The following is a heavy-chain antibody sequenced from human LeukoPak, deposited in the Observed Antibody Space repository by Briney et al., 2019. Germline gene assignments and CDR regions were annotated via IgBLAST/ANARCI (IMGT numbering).Heavy chain of an antibody. CDR1: GFTFSIYW. Sequence: GGSLRLSCAASGFTFSIYWMSWVRQAPGKGLEWVASMKGDGSVKHFLDSVEGRFTISRDNTKNSLYLQMNSLRVEDTAVYYCARLGLEVGGPNWFDPWGQGTLVTVSS. CDR2: MKGDGSVK. CDR3: ARLGLEVGGPNWFDP. J-gene: IGHJ5*02. D-gene: IGHD1-1*01. V-gene: IGHV3-7*01.